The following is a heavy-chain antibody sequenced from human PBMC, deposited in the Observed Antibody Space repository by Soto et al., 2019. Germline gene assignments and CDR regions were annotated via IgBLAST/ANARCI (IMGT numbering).Heavy chain of an antibody. V-gene: IGHV1-2*02. D-gene: IGHD6-13*01. CDR2: INPNSGDT. CDR1: GYTFTGHY. CDR3: GGGAGGLGGYSGGGGGPYVDV. J-gene: IGHJ6*02. Sequence: QVQLVQSGAEVKKPGASVKVSCKASGYTFTGHYMQWVRQAPGQGLEWMGWINPNSGDTNYAQKFEGRVTMARHTSISTVYRGGGRVSSENTALFWWGGGAGGLGGYSGGGGGPYVDVWGQGTTVTVSS.